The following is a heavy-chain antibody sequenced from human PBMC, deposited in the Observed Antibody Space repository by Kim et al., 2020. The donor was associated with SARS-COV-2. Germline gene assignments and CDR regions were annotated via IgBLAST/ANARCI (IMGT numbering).Heavy chain of an antibody. V-gene: IGHV4-39*07. CDR2: IYYSGST. CDR1: GGSISSSSYY. CDR3: ARELSVVVPAVEYYWF. D-gene: IGHD2-2*01. Sequence: SDTLSLTCTVSGGSISSSSYYWGWIRQPPGKGLEWIGSIYYSGSTYYNPSLKSRVTISVDTSKNQFSLKLSSVTAADTSVYYCARELSVVVPAVEYYWF. J-gene: IGHJ5*01.